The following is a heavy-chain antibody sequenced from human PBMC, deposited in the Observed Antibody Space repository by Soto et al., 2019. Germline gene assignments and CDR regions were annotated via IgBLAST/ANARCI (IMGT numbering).Heavy chain of an antibody. Sequence: SETLSLTCTVSGGSISGYYWSWIRQPPGKGLEWIGYIYYTGSTNYNPSLKSRVTISVDTTKYHFSLKLSSVTAADTAIYYCARSIPSGIYSSGWYAPFDIWGQGTMVTVSS. V-gene: IGHV4-59*01. CDR2: IYYTGST. CDR1: GGSISGYY. D-gene: IGHD6-19*01. J-gene: IGHJ3*02. CDR3: ARSIPSGIYSSGWYAPFDI.